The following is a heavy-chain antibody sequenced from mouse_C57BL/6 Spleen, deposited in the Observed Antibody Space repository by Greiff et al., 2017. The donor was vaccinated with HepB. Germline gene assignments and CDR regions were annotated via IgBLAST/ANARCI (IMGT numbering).Heavy chain of an antibody. CDR3: ASHYYGSSPYYFDY. CDR2: IYPRSGNT. J-gene: IGHJ2*01. Sequence: QVQLQQSGAELARPGASVKLSCKASGYTFTSYGIRWVKQRTGQGLEWIGEIYPRSGNTYYNEKFKGKATLTADKSSSTAYMELRSLTSEDSAVYFCASHYYGSSPYYFDYWGQGTTLTVSS. D-gene: IGHD1-1*01. CDR1: GYTFTSYG. V-gene: IGHV1-81*01.